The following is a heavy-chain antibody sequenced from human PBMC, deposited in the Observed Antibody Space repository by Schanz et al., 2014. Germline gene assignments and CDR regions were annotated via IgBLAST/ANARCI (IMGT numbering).Heavy chain of an antibody. CDR1: GYLFRNSA. CDR2: ISSGGPT. CDR3: AKLVAAIGSGDGMDV. Sequence: EEQLLESGGDLVQPGGSLRLSCAASGYLFRNSAMNLVRQAPGKGLEWVSQISSGGPTYHTDSVKGRFTISRDDSNNMLYLQMNSLGVEDTAVYYCAKLVAAIGSGDGMDVWGQGTTVTVSS. V-gene: IGHV3-23*01. D-gene: IGHD3-10*01. J-gene: IGHJ6*02.